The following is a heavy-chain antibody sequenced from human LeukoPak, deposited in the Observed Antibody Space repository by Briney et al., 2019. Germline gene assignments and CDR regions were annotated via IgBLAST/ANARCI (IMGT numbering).Heavy chain of an antibody. Sequence: SESLSLTCAVYGGSFSGYYWSWIRQPPGKGLEWIGEINHSGSTNYNPSLKSRVTISVDTSKNQFSLKLSSVTAADTAVYYCAMGYYDSSGYYYEGEYYYYGMDVWGQGTTVTVSS. CDR1: GGSFSGYY. D-gene: IGHD3-22*01. V-gene: IGHV4-34*01. CDR3: AMGYYDSSGYYYEGEYYYYGMDV. CDR2: INHSGST. J-gene: IGHJ6*02.